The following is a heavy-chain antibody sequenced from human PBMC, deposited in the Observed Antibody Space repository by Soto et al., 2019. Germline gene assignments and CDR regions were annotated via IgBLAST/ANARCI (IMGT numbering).Heavy chain of an antibody. Sequence: EVQLVESGGVVVQPGGSLRLSCAASGFTFDDYTMHWVRQAPGKGLEWVSLISWDGGSTYYADSVKGRFTISRDNSKNSLYVQMNSLRTEDTALYYCAKDLGHVLTRYHYYYYYGMDVWGQGTTVTVSS. V-gene: IGHV3-43*01. CDR1: GFTFDDYT. CDR2: ISWDGGST. D-gene: IGHD3-9*01. CDR3: AKDLGHVLTRYHYYYYYGMDV. J-gene: IGHJ6*02.